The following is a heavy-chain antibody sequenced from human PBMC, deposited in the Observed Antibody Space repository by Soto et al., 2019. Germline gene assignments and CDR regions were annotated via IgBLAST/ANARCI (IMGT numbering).Heavy chain of an antibody. Sequence: SETLSLTCTVSGGSISSGGYYWSWIRQHPGKGLEWIGYIYYSGSTYYNPSLKSRVTISVDTSKNQFSLKLSSVTAADTAVYYCARKGYSSSWYRYYYYGMDVWGQGTTVTVSS. CDR1: GGSISSGGYY. V-gene: IGHV4-31*03. CDR3: ARKGYSSSWYRYYYYGMDV. J-gene: IGHJ6*02. CDR2: IYYSGST. D-gene: IGHD6-13*01.